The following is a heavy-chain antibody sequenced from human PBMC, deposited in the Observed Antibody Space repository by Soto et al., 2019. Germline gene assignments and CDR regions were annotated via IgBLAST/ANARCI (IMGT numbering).Heavy chain of an antibody. CDR2: VDHSGST. CDR3: ARDKITGLFDY. D-gene: IGHD2-8*02. CDR1: GGSFSGYY. Sequence: PLETLSLTCVVSGGSFSGYYWTWIRQAPGKGLEWIGEVDHSGSTNYNPSLKSRVTISVDTSKNQLSLKLTSVTAADTAVYYCARDKITGLFDYWGQGTLVTVSS. V-gene: IGHV4-34*01. J-gene: IGHJ4*02.